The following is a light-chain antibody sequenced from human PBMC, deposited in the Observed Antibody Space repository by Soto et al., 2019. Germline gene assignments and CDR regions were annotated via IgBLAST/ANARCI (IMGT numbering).Light chain of an antibody. V-gene: IGKV1-27*01. Sequence: DIQVTQHPSSLSASVGDRVTITCRASQGIKNYLAWYQQKPGETPKLLIYAASTLESGIPPRFSGSESGTDFTLPINNLQPEDVATYYCQRYYNAPFTFGGGTKVEIK. CDR3: QRYYNAPFT. CDR2: AAS. CDR1: QGIKNY. J-gene: IGKJ4*01.